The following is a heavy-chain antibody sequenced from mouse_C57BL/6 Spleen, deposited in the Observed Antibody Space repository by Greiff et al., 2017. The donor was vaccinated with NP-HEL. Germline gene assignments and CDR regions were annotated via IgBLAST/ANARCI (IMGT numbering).Heavy chain of an antibody. Sequence: GGGLVQPKGSLKLSCAASGFSFNTYAMNWVRQAPGKGLEWVARIRSKSNNYATYYADSVKDRFTISRDDSESMLYLQMNNLKTEDTAMYYCVRQGNAGFAYWGQGTLVTVSA. CDR1: GFSFNTYA. CDR2: IRSKSNNYAT. J-gene: IGHJ3*01. CDR3: VRQGNAGFAY. V-gene: IGHV10-1*01.